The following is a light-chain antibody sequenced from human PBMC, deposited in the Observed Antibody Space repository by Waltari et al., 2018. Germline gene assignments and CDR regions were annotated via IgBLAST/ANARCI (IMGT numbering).Light chain of an antibody. V-gene: IGKV1-16*02. CDR1: QGITNN. CDR3: QQYNSYPVT. J-gene: IGKJ5*01. Sequence: DIQMTQYPSSLSASVGDRVTITCRASQGITNNLAWLQRKPGEAPRSLIYDASNLRSGVPSKFSGSGSGTDFTLTINSLQPEEFATYYCQQYNSYPVTFGQGTRLEIK. CDR2: DAS.